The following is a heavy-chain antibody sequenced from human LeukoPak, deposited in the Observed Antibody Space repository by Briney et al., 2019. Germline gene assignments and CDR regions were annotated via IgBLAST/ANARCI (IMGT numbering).Heavy chain of an antibody. J-gene: IGHJ4*02. CDR1: GFTFSNYW. CDR2: INSDGINT. Sequence: PGGSLRLSCAASGFTFSNYWMHWVRQAPGKGLVWVSRINSDGINTSYADSVKGRFTISRDNAKNTLNLQMNSLRAEDTAVYYCARSRWLDAFDYWGQGTLVTVSS. CDR3: ARSRWLDAFDY. D-gene: IGHD6-19*01. V-gene: IGHV3-74*01.